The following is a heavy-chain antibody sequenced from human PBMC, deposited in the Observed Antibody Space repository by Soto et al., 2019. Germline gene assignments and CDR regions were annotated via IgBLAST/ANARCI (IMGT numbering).Heavy chain of an antibody. J-gene: IGHJ4*02. CDR2: ISAYNGNT. CDR3: ARDLPPVHY. CDR1: GYTFSSYH. Sequence: QIQLVQSGAEVKKPGASVKVSCKASGYTFSSYHITWVRQAPGQGLEWMGWISAYNGNTNYAQILQGRVTMTTDPSTRTAYMELRTLTSDDTSVYYCARDLPPVHYSRQGTLVTVSS. D-gene: IGHD3-10*01. V-gene: IGHV1-18*01.